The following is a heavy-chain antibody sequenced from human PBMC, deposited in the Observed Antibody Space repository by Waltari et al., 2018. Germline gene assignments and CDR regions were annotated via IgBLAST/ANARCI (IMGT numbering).Heavy chain of an antibody. D-gene: IGHD3-3*01. Sequence: QLQLQESGPGLLKPSATLSLTCTVSGGSISSSSYSWGWIRQPPGKGLEWIADLFFTGTPYDNPSLKSRVTISVDTSRNQFSLKLSSVTAADTAVYFCARRSGYYDLWGQGTMVTVSS. V-gene: IGHV4-39*07. CDR2: LFFTGTP. CDR3: ARRSGYYDL. J-gene: IGHJ3*01. CDR1: GGSISSSSYS.